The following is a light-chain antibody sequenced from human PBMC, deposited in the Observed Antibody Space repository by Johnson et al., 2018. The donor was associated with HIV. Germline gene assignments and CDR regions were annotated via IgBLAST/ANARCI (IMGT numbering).Light chain of an antibody. CDR3: AAWDDSLNGPHYV. CDR2: ENN. V-gene: IGLV1-51*02. CDR1: SSNIGNNY. J-gene: IGLJ1*01. Sequence: SVLTQSPSVSAAPGQKVTISCSGSSSNIGNNYVSWYQQLPGTAPKLIIYENNKRPSGIPDRFSGSKSGTSASLAISGLQSEDEADYYCAAWDDSLNGPHYVFGTGTKVTVL.